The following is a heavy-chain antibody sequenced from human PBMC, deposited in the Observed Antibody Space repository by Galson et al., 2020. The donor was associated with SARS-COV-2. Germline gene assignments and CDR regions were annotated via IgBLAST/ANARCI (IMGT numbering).Heavy chain of an antibody. V-gene: IGHV4-4*02. J-gene: IGHJ4*02. Sequence: SETLSLTCAVSGVSISSNDWWTWVRQPPGKGLEWIGEVSRSNYTNSSPSLQSRVTMSVDKSNNQFSLKLSSVTAADTAVYFCARRTPPLTMRHNYFDYWGQGALVTVSS. CDR2: VSRSNYT. D-gene: IGHD2-2*01. CDR1: GVSISSNDW. CDR3: ARRTPPLTMRHNYFDY.